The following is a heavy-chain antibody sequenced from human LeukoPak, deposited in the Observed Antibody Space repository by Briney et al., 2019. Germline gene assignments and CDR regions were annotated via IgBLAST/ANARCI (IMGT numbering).Heavy chain of an antibody. Sequence: GGSLRLSCAASGFMFSRYWMSWVRQAPGKGLEWVAYIKQDGSEKYYVDSVKGRFTISRDNARNSLYLRMDSLRAEDTAMYYCARGPRVEYYYYYMDVWGKGTTVTVSS. V-gene: IGHV3-7*01. CDR2: IKQDGSEK. CDR1: GFMFSRYW. CDR3: ARGPRVEYYYYYMDV. J-gene: IGHJ6*03.